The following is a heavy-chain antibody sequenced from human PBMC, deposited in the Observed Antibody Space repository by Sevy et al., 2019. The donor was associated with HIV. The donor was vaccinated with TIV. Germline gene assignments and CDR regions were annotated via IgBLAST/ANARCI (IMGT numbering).Heavy chain of an antibody. CDR2: VTVYNGNP. CDR3: ARGPTSIVRGRTVYYGLDV. V-gene: IGHV1-18*01. D-gene: IGHD1-26*01. J-gene: IGHJ6*02. CDR1: GDTFISYG. Sequence: ASVKVSCKASGDTFISYGISWVRQAPGQGLEWMGWVTVYNGNPNYALKFQDRLILTTDTSTSTAYMELRSLRSDDTAVYYCARGPTSIVRGRTVYYGLDVWGQGTTVTVSS.